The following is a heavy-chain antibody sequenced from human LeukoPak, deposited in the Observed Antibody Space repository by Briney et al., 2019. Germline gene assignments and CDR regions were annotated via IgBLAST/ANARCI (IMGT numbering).Heavy chain of an antibody. D-gene: IGHD1-1*01. CDR3: ARAHSNNWHVDY. J-gene: IGHJ4*02. Sequence: PSETLSLTCTVSGDSISGYYWSWLRQPPGKGLEWIGYVYNNVNSDYNPSLKSRVSMSVDMSKNQLSLRLGSVTAADTAVYYCARAHSNNWHVDYWGQGTQVTVSS. V-gene: IGHV4-59*01. CDR2: VYNNVNS. CDR1: GDSISGYY.